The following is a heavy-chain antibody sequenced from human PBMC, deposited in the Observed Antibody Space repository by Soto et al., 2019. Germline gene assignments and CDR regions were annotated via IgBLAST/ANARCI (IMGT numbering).Heavy chain of an antibody. V-gene: IGHV1-69*01. CDR2: IIPIFDTA. J-gene: IGHJ4*02. D-gene: IGHD3-16*01. CDR3: ARNFRPGGINWYYFDN. Sequence: QVQLVQSGAEVQKPGSSVKVSCKASGGTLSNYAISWVRQAPGQGLEWMGGIIPIFDTANYAQKFQGRVTISADESTSTAYMELSSLTSDDTAVYYCARNFRPGGINWYYFDNWGQGTPVTVSS. CDR1: GGTLSNYA.